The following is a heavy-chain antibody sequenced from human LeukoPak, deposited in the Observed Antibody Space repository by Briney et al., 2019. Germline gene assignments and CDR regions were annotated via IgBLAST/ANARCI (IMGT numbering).Heavy chain of an antibody. V-gene: IGHV3-11*01. J-gene: IGHJ4*02. CDR3: ARGVSGYSYGSRFDY. CDR1: GFIFRDYY. CDR2: IRSSGTTI. D-gene: IGHD5-18*01. Sequence: KSGGSLRLSCAASGFIFRDYYMTWIRQAPGKGLEWNSYIRSSGTTIYYADSVKGRFTISRDNAKNSLYLQMNSLRDEDTAVYYCARGVSGYSYGSRFDYWGQGTLVTVSP.